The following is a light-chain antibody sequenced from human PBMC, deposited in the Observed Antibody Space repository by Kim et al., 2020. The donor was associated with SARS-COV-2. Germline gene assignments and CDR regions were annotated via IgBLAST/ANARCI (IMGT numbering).Light chain of an antibody. CDR2: DVN. CDR1: SSDVGGYHF. V-gene: IGLV2-11*01. Sequence: GHSGTISSPGTSSDVGGYHFVSWYQQYPGNAPKLMIYDVNTRPSGVPDRFSASKSGNTASLTISGLQAEDEADYYCCSFAGSYTLIFGGGTQLTVL. J-gene: IGLJ2*01. CDR3: CSFAGSYTLI.